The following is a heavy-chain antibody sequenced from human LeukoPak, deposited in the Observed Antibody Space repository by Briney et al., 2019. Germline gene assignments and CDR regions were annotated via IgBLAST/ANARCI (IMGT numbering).Heavy chain of an antibody. CDR2: IIPIFGTA. D-gene: IGHD2-2*01. CDR1: GGTFSSYA. V-gene: IGHV1-69*13. CDR3: ATTLLGYCSSTSCWVSEWRFAY. J-gene: IGHJ4*02. Sequence: ASVKVSCKASGGTFSSYAISWVRQAPGQGLEWMXXIIPIFGTANYAQKFQGRVTITADESTSTAYMELSSLRSEDTAVYYCATTLLGYCSSTSCWVSEWRFAYWGQGTLVTVSS.